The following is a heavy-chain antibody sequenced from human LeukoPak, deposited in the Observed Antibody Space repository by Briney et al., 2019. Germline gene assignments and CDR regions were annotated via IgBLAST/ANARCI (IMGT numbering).Heavy chain of an antibody. CDR3: AKGDSSGLDLVDAFDI. CDR2: ISWNSGSI. J-gene: IGHJ3*02. CDR1: GFTFDDYA. Sequence: GGSLRLSCAASGFTFDDYAMHWVRQAPGKGLEWVSGISWNSGSIGYADSVKGRFTISRDNAKNSLYLQMNSLRAEDMALYYCAKGDSSGLDLVDAFDIWGQGTMVTVSS. V-gene: IGHV3-9*03. D-gene: IGHD6-19*01.